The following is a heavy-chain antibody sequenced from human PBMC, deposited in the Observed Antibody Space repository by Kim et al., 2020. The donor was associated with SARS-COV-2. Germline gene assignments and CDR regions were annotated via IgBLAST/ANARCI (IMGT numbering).Heavy chain of an antibody. CDR1: GGTFSSYA. V-gene: IGHV1-69*04. CDR2: IIPILGIA. J-gene: IGHJ6*02. Sequence: SVKVSCKASGGTFSSYAISWVRQAPGQGLEWMGRIIPILGIANYAQKFQGRVTITADKSTSAAYMELSSLRSEDTAVYYCARGGEGGMDVWGQGTTVTVSS. CDR3: ARGGEGGMDV. D-gene: IGHD3-16*01.